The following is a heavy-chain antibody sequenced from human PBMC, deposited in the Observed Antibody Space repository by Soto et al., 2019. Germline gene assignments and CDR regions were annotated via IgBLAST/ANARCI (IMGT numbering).Heavy chain of an antibody. V-gene: IGHV1-69*13. D-gene: IGHD5-12*01. CDR3: ARDNRRDGYTFAAFDY. J-gene: IGHJ4*02. CDR2: IIPIFGTA. Sequence: ASVKVSCKASGGTFSSYAISWVRQAPGQGLEWMGGIIPIFGTANYAQKFQGRVTITADESTSTAYMELSSLRSEDTAVYYCARDNRRDGYTFAAFDYWGQGTLVTVSS. CDR1: GGTFSSYA.